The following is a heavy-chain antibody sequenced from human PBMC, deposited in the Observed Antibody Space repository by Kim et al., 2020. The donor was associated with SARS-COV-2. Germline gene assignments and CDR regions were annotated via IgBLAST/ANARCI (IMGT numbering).Heavy chain of an antibody. CDR3: ARARDYDSSGNDAFDI. CDR2: INTNTGNP. D-gene: IGHD3-22*01. V-gene: IGHV7-4-1*02. Sequence: ASVKVSCKASGYTFTNYAMNWVRQAPGQGLEWMGWINTNTGNPTYAQGFTGRFVFSLDTSVSTAYVQISGLKAEDTGVYYCARARDYDSSGNDAFDIWAKGQWSPSLQ. CDR1: GYTFTNYA. J-gene: IGHJ3*02.